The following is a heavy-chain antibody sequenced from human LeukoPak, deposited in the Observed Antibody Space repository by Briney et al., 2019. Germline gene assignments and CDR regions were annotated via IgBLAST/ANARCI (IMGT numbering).Heavy chain of an antibody. CDR1: GGSISSNY. J-gene: IGHJ4*02. Sequence: SETLSLTCTVSGGSISSNYWSWIRQLPGKGLEWIGYIYTSGSTNYNPSLKSRVTISVDTSKNQFSLKLSSVTAADTAVYYCARLAAGGSYTAPFDYWGQGTLVTVSS. CDR3: ARLAAGGSYTAPFDY. V-gene: IGHV4-4*09. CDR2: IYTSGST. D-gene: IGHD1-26*01.